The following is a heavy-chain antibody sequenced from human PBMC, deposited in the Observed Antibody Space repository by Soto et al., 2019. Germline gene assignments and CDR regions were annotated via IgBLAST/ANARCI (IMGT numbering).Heavy chain of an antibody. D-gene: IGHD6-19*01. CDR2: INAGNGNT. CDR3: ARGGGWYVWFDP. Sequence: QVQLVQSGAEEKKPGASVKVSCKASGYTFTSYAMHWVRQAPGQRLEWMGWINAGNGNTKYSQKFQGRVTITRDTSASTAYMDLCSLRSDDTAVYYCARGGGWYVWFDPWGQGTLVTVSS. J-gene: IGHJ5*02. V-gene: IGHV1-3*05. CDR1: GYTFTSYA.